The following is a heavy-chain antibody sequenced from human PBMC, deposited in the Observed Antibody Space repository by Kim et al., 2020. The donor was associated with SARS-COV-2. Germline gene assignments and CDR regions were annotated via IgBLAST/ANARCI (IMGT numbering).Heavy chain of an antibody. CDR1: GFTFGDYA. V-gene: IGHV3-49*03. CDR3: TRSRESGPYYYYGMDV. CDR2: IRSKAYGGTT. J-gene: IGHJ6*02. Sequence: GGSLRLSCTASGFTFGDYAMSWFRQAPGKGLEWVGFIRSKAYGGTTEYAASVKGRFTISRDDSKSIAYLQMNSLKTEDTAVYYCTRSRESGPYYYYGMDVWGQGTTVTVSS. D-gene: IGHD1-26*01.